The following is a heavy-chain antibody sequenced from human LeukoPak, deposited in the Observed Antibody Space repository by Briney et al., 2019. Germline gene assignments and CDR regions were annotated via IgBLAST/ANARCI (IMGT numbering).Heavy chain of an antibody. CDR1: GFTFSSSG. D-gene: IGHD2-21*01. V-gene: IGHV3-23*01. Sequence: GGSRRLSCAASGFTFSSSGMTWVRQTPGKGLEWVSGISSGGGSTYYADSVKARFTISRDNSKNTLYLQLNSLRAEDTAVYYCAKSQGFLVYPWGQGILFTVSS. J-gene: IGHJ5*02. CDR2: ISSGGGST. CDR3: AKSQGFLVYP.